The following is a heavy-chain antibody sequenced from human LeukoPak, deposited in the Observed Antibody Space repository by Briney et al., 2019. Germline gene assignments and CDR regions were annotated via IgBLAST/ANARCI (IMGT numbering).Heavy chain of an antibody. CDR1: GGSISSGSYY. Sequence: SQTLSLTCTVSGGSISSGSYYWSWIRQPAGKGLEWIGRIYTSGSTNYNPSLKSRVTISVDTSKNQFSLKLSSVTAADTAVYYCARQTPHYYYYYIDVWGKGTTVTVSS. V-gene: IGHV4-61*02. J-gene: IGHJ6*03. CDR2: IYTSGST. CDR3: ARQTPHYYYYYIDV.